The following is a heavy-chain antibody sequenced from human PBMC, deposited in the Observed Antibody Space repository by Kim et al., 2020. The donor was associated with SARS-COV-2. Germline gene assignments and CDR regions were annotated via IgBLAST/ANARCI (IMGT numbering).Heavy chain of an antibody. CDR3: ASYYYDSSGYYYEH. D-gene: IGHD3-22*01. J-gene: IGHJ1*01. V-gene: IGHV4-4*09. Sequence: NPSLKRRVTISVDTSKNQFSLKLSSMTAADTAVYYCASYYYDSSGYYYEHWGQGTLVSVSS.